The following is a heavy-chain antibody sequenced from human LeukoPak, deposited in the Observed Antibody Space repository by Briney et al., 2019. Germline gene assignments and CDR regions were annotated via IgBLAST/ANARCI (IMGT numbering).Heavy chain of an antibody. CDR3: AKGWLVRDYYYYGMDV. D-gene: IGHD6-19*01. Sequence: QPGGSLRLSCAASGFTFSSYAMSWVRQAPGKGLEWVSAISGSSGSTYYADSVKGRFTISRDNSKNTLYLQMNSLRAEDTAVYYCAKGWLVRDYYYYGMDVWGKGTTVTVSS. V-gene: IGHV3-23*01. J-gene: IGHJ6*04. CDR1: GFTFSSYA. CDR2: ISGSSGST.